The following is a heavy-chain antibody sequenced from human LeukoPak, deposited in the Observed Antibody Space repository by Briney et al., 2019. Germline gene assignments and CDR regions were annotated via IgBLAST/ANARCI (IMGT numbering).Heavy chain of an antibody. V-gene: IGHV3-11*01. Sequence: GGSLRLSCAASGFTFSDYYMSWIRQAPGKGLEWVSYISSSGSTIYYADSVKGRFTISRDNAKNSLYLQMNGLRAEDTAVYYCAERVWRSGMDVWGQGTTVTVSS. J-gene: IGHJ6*02. CDR1: GFTFSDYY. CDR3: AERVWRSGMDV. D-gene: IGHD6-13*01. CDR2: ISSSGSTI.